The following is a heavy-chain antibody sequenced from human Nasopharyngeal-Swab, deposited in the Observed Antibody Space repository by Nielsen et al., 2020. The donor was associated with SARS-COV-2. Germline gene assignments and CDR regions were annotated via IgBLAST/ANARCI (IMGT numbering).Heavy chain of an antibody. V-gene: IGHV3-23*01. J-gene: IGHJ4*02. Sequence: GESLKISCAASGFTFSSYAMSWVRQAPGKGLEWVSAISGSGGNTYYADSVKGRFTISRDNSKNTLYLQMNSLRAEDTAVYYCAKARLLWWPGDYWGQGTLVTVSS. CDR2: ISGSGGNT. CDR3: AKARLLWWPGDY. CDR1: GFTFSSYA. D-gene: IGHD3-10*01.